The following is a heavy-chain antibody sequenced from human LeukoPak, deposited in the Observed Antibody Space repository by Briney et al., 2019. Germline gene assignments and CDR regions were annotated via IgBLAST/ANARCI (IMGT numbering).Heavy chain of an antibody. CDR2: LYHSGDT. CDR3: ARQQWLVDY. Sequence: PSETLSLTCAVSGYSISSGYYWGWIRQSPGKGLEWIGTLYHSGDTYYNPSLQSRVTISVDTSKNQFSLKLSSVTAADTAVYYCARQQWLVDYWGQGTLVTVSS. V-gene: IGHV4-38-2*01. CDR1: GYSISSGYY. J-gene: IGHJ4*02. D-gene: IGHD6-19*01.